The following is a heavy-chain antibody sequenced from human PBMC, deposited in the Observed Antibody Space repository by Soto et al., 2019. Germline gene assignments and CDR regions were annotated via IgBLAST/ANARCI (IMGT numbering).Heavy chain of an antibody. V-gene: IGHV4-31*03. CDR1: GGSISSGGYY. CDR3: ARSSDYYDSSGYFVFDY. D-gene: IGHD3-22*01. J-gene: IGHJ4*02. Sequence: PSETLSLTCTVSGGSISSGGYYWSWIRQHPGKGLEWIGYIYYSGSTYYNPSLKSRVTISVDTSKNQFSLKLSSVTAADTAVYYCARSSDYYDSSGYFVFDYWGQGTLVTV. CDR2: IYYSGST.